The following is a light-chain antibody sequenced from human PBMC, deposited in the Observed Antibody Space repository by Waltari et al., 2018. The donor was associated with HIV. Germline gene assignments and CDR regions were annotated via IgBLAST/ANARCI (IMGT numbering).Light chain of an antibody. J-gene: IGKJ5*01. Sequence: DIQLTQSPSFLSASVGDKVTITCRASQDISSHLVWYQQKPGKAPKLLIFAASTLQSGVPSRFSGSGSGTDFTLTINTLEPEDAAAYYCQQSNGFPITFGQGTRLEIK. V-gene: IGKV1-9*01. CDR2: AAS. CDR3: QQSNGFPIT. CDR1: QDISSH.